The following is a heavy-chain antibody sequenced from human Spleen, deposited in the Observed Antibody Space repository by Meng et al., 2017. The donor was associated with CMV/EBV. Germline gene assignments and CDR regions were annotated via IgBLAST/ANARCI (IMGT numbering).Heavy chain of an antibody. V-gene: IGHV1-8*01. CDR1: GYTFTDYD. CDR3: ARALPTAMVLSMDV. J-gene: IGHJ6*02. D-gene: IGHD5-18*01. Sequence: ASVKVSCKASGYTFTDYDINWVRQAPGQGLEWMGWMDAKSGKTDLAQSFQGRVTMTRNTSIRTAYMELSSLRSEDTAGYYCARALPTAMVLSMDVWGQGTTVTVSS. CDR2: MDAKSGKT.